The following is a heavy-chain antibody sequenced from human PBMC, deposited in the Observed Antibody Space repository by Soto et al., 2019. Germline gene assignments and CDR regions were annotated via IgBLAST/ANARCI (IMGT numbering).Heavy chain of an antibody. J-gene: IGHJ5*02. Sequence: XSVKVACKTSGYPLTNYYIHWVRQAPGQGLEWMGIVNPSSGSTSYPQKFQGRVTMTRDTSTSTVYMDLSSLKSEDTAVYYCAKGSSGSYLNWFGPWGQGTLVTVSS. CDR2: VNPSSGST. CDR3: AKGSSGSYLNWFGP. CDR1: GYPLTNYY. V-gene: IGHV1-46*01. D-gene: IGHD1-26*01.